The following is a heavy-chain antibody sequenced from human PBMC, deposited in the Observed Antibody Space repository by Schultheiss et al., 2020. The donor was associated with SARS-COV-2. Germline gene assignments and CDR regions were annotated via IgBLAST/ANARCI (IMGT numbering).Heavy chain of an antibody. CDR2: IYYSGST. CDR3: ARAKGSSGYYLGY. J-gene: IGHJ4*02. Sequence: SETLSLTCTVSGGSISSYYWSWIRQPAGKGLEWIGYIYYSGSTYYNPSLKSRVTISVDTSKNQFSLKLSSVTAADTAVYYCARAKGSSGYYLGYWGQGTLVTVSS. V-gene: IGHV4-59*06. D-gene: IGHD3-22*01. CDR1: GGSISSYY.